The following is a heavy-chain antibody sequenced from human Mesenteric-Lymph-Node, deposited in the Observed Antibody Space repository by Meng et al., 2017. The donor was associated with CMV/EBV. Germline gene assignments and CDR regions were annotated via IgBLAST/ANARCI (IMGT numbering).Heavy chain of an antibody. CDR2: INPSGGST. J-gene: IGHJ6*02. Sequence: ASVKVSCKASGYTFTSYYMHWVRQAPGQGLEWMGIINPSGGSTSYAQKFQGRVTMTRDTSTSTVYMELSSLRSEDTAVYYCAGMGWGYDFLDYYYGMDVWGQGTTVTVSS. D-gene: IGHD3-3*01. CDR1: GYTFTSYY. V-gene: IGHV1-46*01. CDR3: AGMGWGYDFLDYYYGMDV.